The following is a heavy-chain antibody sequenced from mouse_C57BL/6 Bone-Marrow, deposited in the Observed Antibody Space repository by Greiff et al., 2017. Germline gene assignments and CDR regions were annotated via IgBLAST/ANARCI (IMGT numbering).Heavy chain of an antibody. V-gene: IGHV1-52*01. CDR2: IDPSDSET. CDR3: ARGGYDGAGFAD. J-gene: IGHJ3*01. D-gene: IGHD2-2*01. Sequence: QVQLQQPGAELVRPGSSVKLSCKASGYTFTSYWMHWVKQRPIQGLEWIGNIDPSDSETHYNQKFKDKATLTVDKSSSTAYMQLSSLTSEDSAVYYCARGGYDGAGFADWGQGTLVTVSA. CDR1: GYTFTSYW.